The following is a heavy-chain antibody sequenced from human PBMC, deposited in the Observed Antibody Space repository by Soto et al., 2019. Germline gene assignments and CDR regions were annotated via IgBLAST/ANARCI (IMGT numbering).Heavy chain of an antibody. V-gene: IGHV3-30-3*01. CDR2: ISYDGSNK. J-gene: IGHJ6*02. Sequence: GGSLRLSCAASGFTLSSYAMHWVRQAPGKGLEWVAVISYDGSNKYYADSVKGRFTISRDNSKNTLYLQMNSLGAEDTAVYYCARDLQFNYYDSSGYYYGPYYYGMDVWGQGTTVTVSS. CDR1: GFTLSSYA. CDR3: ARDLQFNYYDSSGYYYGPYYYGMDV. D-gene: IGHD3-22*01.